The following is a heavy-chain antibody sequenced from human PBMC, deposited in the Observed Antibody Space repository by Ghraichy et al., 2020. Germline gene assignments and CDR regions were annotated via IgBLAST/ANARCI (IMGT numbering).Heavy chain of an antibody. J-gene: IGHJ4*02. D-gene: IGHD2-2*02. Sequence: SETLSLTCTVSGGSISSYYWSWIRQPPGKGLEWIGHIFYSGSTNYNPSLESRFTISVDTSKNQFSLKLTSVTAADTAVYSCARVRCTSTGCYTRFTFDYWGQGTLVTVAS. CDR2: IFYSGST. CDR1: GGSISSYY. CDR3: ARVRCTSTGCYTRFTFDY. V-gene: IGHV4-59*01.